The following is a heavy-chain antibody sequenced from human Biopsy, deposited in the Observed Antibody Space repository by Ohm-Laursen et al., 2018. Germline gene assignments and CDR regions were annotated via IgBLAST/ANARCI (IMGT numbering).Heavy chain of an antibody. Sequence: GSLRLSCAASGFTFGDSAMRWVRQASGKGLEWIGRIRSKVNNYATAYAASVTGRFTISRDDSKNTAYLQMNSLKTEDTAVYYCTTYDNSGDYRDYWGQGTQVTVSS. CDR1: GFTFGDSA. J-gene: IGHJ4*02. V-gene: IGHV3-73*01. CDR2: IRSKVNNYAT. CDR3: TTYDNSGDYRDY. D-gene: IGHD4-23*01.